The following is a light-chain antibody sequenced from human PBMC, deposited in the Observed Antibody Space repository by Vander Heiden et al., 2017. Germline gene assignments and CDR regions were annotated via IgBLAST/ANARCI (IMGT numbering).Light chain of an antibody. CDR2: QDN. J-gene: IGLJ2*01. CDR3: QAWDSSIAV. CDR1: TLGNKY. V-gene: IGLV3-1*01. Sequence: SYELTQPPSVSVSPGQTARITCSGDTLGNKYVCWYQQRSGQSPVLVIYQDNKRPSGIPERISGSNSGNTATLTISGTQAVDEADYYCQAWDSSIAVFGGGTKLTVL.